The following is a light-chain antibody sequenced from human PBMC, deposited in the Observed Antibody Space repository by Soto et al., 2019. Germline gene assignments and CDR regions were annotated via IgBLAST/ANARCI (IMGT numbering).Light chain of an antibody. J-gene: IGKJ1*01. CDR3: KHYVTSLTT. Sequence: EIVLTQSPGTLSLSPGEGATLSCGASQSVTSNYLAWYQQKPGQAPRLLIFGAYIRVTGIPDRFIGSGSGTDFTLTITRLEPEDFAVYYCKHYVTSLTTFGQGTKVDIK. V-gene: IGKV3-20*01. CDR1: QSVTSNY. CDR2: GAY.